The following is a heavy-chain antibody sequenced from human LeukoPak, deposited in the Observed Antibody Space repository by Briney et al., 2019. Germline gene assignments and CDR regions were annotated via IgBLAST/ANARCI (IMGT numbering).Heavy chain of an antibody. V-gene: IGHV3-30*09. J-gene: IGHJ4*02. CDR1: GFAFSTYA. D-gene: IGHD4-17*01. Sequence: GRSLRLSCATSGFAFSTYAMHWVRQAPGKGLEWVAIISYDANDKYYGDSVKGRFAISRDNSRNTLNLQMNSLRPEDAGVYYCAKDLSAGTVNPFFDSWGQGALVSVSS. CDR2: ISYDANDK. CDR3: AKDLSAGTVNPFFDS.